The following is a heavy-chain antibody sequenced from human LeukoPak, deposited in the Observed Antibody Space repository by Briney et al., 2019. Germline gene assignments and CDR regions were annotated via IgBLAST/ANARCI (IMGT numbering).Heavy chain of an antibody. CDR2: IHYSGST. D-gene: IGHD1-14*01. J-gene: IGHJ6*02. CDR1: GGSISSYY. V-gene: IGHV4-59*01. CDR3: ARRNEGPADV. Sequence: SETPSLTCTVSGGSISSYYWSWIRQPPGKGLEWIGYIHYSGSTNYNPSLKSRVTISVDTSKNQFSLKLSSVTAADTAVYYCARRNEGPADVWGQGTTVIVSS.